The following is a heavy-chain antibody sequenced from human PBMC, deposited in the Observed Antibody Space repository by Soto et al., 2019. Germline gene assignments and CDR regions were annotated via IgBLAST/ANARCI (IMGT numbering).Heavy chain of an antibody. CDR1: GGSFSGYY. V-gene: IGHV4-34*01. CDR3: ASRFYYGSGSYSTLYGMDV. D-gene: IGHD3-10*01. J-gene: IGHJ6*02. CDR2: INHSGST. Sequence: PSETLSLTCAVYGGSFSGYYWSWIRQPPGKGLEWIGEINHSGSTNYNPSLKSRVTISVDTSKNQFSLKLSSVTAADTAVYYCASRFYYGSGSYSTLYGMDVWGQGTTVTVSS.